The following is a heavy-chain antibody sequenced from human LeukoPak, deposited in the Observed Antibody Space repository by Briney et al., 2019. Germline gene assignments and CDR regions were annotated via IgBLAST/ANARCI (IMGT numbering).Heavy chain of an antibody. Sequence: AASVKVSCTASGYTFTGYYMHWVRQAPGQGLEWMGWINPNSGGTNYAQKFQGRVTMTRDTSISTAYMEMSSLTSDDTAVYYCARSAGHCNNGVCFTDYYIDVWGTGTTVTVSS. D-gene: IGHD2-8*01. V-gene: IGHV1-2*02. CDR3: ARSAGHCNNGVCFTDYYIDV. CDR1: GYTFTGYY. J-gene: IGHJ6*03. CDR2: INPNSGGT.